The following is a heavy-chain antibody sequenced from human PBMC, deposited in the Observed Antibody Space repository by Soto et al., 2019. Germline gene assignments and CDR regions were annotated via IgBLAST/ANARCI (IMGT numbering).Heavy chain of an antibody. CDR2: IYHSGST. J-gene: IGHJ4*02. V-gene: IGHV4-59*12. D-gene: IGHD3-16*01. CDR3: AREGGESSDGLYYFDS. CDR1: GGSITSYY. Sequence: SETLSLTCTVSGGSITSYYWSWIRQPPGKGLEWIGYIYHSGSTNYNPSLKSRVTISVDTSKNQFSLKLSSVTAADTAVYFCAREGGESSDGLYYFDSWGQGSLVTVSS.